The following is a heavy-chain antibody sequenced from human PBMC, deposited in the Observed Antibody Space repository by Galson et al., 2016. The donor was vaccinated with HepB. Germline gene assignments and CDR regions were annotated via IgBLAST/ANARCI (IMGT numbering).Heavy chain of an antibody. D-gene: IGHD6-13*01. CDR3: ARDARYSSNWYYGVASPGFYYDGMDV. CDR2: IAYDGSNK. Sequence: SLRLSCAASGFTFSSYTMHWVRQTPGKGLEWVALIAYDGSNKYYADSVKGRFTISRDNSKNTLYLQMNSLRAEDTAIYYCARDARYSSNWYYGVASPGFYYDGMDVWGQGTTVTVSS. CDR1: GFTFSSYT. J-gene: IGHJ6*02. V-gene: IGHV3-30*04.